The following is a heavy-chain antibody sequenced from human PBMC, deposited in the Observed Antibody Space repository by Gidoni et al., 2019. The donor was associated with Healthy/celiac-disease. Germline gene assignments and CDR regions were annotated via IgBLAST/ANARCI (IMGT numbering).Heavy chain of an antibody. V-gene: IGHV3-30*18. D-gene: IGHD5-18*01. Sequence: QVQLVESGGCVVQPGRSRRPPCASSGFTFSSYGMHWVRQAPGKGLEWVAVISYDGSNKYYADSVKGRFTISRDNSKNTLYLQMNSLRAEDTAVYYCAKVDTAMEFDYWGQGTLVTVSS. CDR2: ISYDGSNK. CDR3: AKVDTAMEFDY. J-gene: IGHJ4*02. CDR1: GFTFSSYG.